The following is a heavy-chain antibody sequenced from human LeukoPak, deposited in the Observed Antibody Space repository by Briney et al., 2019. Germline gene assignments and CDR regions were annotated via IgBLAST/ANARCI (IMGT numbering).Heavy chain of an antibody. D-gene: IGHD6-13*01. CDR1: GFTFSSYA. CDR2: VSGSGDST. J-gene: IGHJ4*02. V-gene: IGHV3-23*01. CDR3: AKPPPDSSSWLFDF. Sequence: GGSLRLSCAASGFTFSSYAMSGVGQAPGKGLEWVSTVSGSGDSTYYADSVKGRFTISRDNSKNTLYLQMNSLRAEDTAVYYCAKPPPDSSSWLFDFWGQGTLVTVSS.